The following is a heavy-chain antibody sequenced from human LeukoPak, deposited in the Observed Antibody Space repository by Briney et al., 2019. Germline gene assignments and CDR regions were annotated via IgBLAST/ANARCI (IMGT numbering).Heavy chain of an antibody. CDR2: MNNDGSIR. V-gene: IGHV3-74*01. Sequence: GGSLRLSCAASGFTFSTYWMHWVRQAPGKGLVWVSRMNNDGSIRDYADSVKGRFTISRDNAKNTLYLQMNSLRVEDTAVYYCARDLSSDYWGQGTQVTVSS. J-gene: IGHJ4*02. D-gene: IGHD2/OR15-2a*01. CDR3: ARDLSSDY. CDR1: GFTFSTYW.